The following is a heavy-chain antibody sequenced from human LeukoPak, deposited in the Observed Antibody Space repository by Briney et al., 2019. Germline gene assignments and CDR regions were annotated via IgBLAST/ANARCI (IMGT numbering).Heavy chain of an antibody. D-gene: IGHD6-19*01. V-gene: IGHV3-74*01. Sequence: GGSLRLSCAASGFTFSSYWMHWVRHAPGKGLVWVSRINSDGSSTSYADSVKGRFTISRDNAKNTLYLQMNSLRAEDTAVYYCARERDSSGWYREFDYWGQGTLVTVSS. CDR3: ARERDSSGWYREFDY. J-gene: IGHJ4*02. CDR2: INSDGSST. CDR1: GFTFSSYW.